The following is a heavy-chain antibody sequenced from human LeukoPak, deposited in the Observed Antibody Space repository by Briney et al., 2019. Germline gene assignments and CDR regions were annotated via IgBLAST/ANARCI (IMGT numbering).Heavy chain of an antibody. Sequence: GGSLRLSCAALGFSFDDYAMYWVRQAPGKGLEWVSGISWSSVSIGYADSVKGRFTLSRDNVKNSLYLQMNSLKAEDTALYYCAKRKAGGYALDIWGQGTMVTVSS. J-gene: IGHJ3*02. CDR2: ISWSSVSI. CDR3: AKRKAGGYALDI. V-gene: IGHV3-9*01. D-gene: IGHD3-16*01. CDR1: GFSFDDYA.